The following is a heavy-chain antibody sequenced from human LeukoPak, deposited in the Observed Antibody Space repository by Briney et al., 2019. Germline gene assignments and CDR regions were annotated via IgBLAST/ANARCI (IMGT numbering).Heavy chain of an antibody. J-gene: IGHJ4*02. CDR1: GGSISSYY. CDR3: ARHSRGSGSLPFDY. D-gene: IGHD1-26*01. Sequence: SETLSLTCTVSGGSISSYYWSWIRQPAGKGLEWIGRIYTSGSTNYNPSPKSRVTFSVDTSKNQFSLKLSSVTAADTAVYYCARHSRGSGSLPFDYWGQGTLVTVSS. V-gene: IGHV4-4*07. CDR2: IYTSGST.